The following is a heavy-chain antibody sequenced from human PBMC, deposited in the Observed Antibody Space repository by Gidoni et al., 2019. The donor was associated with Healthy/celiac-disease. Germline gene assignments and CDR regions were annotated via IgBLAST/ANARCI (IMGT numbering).Heavy chain of an antibody. D-gene: IGHD5-18*01. J-gene: IGHJ4*02. CDR3: ARTTIQRWSGPHYYFDY. CDR2: IDWDDDK. V-gene: IGHV2-70*01. CDR1: GFSLSTRGMC. Sequence: QVTLRESGPALVKPTQTLTLTCTFSGFSLSTRGMCVSWIRQPPGKALEWLALIDWDDDKYYSTSLKTRLTISKDTSKNQVVLTMTNMDPVDTATYYCARTTIQRWSGPHYYFDYWGQGTLVTVSS.